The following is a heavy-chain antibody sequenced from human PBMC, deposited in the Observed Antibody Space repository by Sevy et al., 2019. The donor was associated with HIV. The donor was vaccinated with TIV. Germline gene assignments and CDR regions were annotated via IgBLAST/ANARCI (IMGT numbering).Heavy chain of an antibody. Sequence: GGSLRLSCTAAGFTFSSYEMNWVRQAPGKGLEWVSSIVNSGSTVYYADSVKGRFTISRDNAKNSLFLQMNSLRVEDTAVYYCARGPHYYYDSSAFFEYWGQGTLVTVSS. CDR3: ARGPHYYYDSSAFFEY. CDR2: IVNSGSTV. D-gene: IGHD3-22*01. CDR1: GFTFSSYE. J-gene: IGHJ4*02. V-gene: IGHV3-48*03.